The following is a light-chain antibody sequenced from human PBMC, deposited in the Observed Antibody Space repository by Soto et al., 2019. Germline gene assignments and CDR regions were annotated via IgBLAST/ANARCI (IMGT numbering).Light chain of an antibody. Sequence: DIQMTQSPSTLSASVGDRVTITCRASQSISRWLAWYQPKPGKAPKLLIYDASSLESGVPSRFSGSGSGTEFSLTISSLQPDDFATDYCQQSSSWPPGVTFGPGTKVDIK. J-gene: IGKJ3*01. CDR1: QSISRW. V-gene: IGKV1-5*01. CDR2: DAS. CDR3: QQSSSWPPGVT.